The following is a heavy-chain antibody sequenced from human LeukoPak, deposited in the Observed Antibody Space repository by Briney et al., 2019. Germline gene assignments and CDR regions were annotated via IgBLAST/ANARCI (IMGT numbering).Heavy chain of an antibody. V-gene: IGHV4-59*08. Sequence: SETLSLTCTVSGGSISGYYWSYTRQSPGQGLAWIGYIFSSGTTLYSPSLRGRATLSVDTSRNDISLKLTSVTAADTAVYYCARHDRVPLYQHGMDVWGQGTTVTVSS. CDR1: GGSISGYY. CDR3: ARHDRVPLYQHGMDV. CDR2: IFSSGTT. D-gene: IGHD3-10*01. J-gene: IGHJ6*02.